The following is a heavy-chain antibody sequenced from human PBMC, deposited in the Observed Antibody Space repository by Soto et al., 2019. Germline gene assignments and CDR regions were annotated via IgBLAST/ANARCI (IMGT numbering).Heavy chain of an antibody. J-gene: IGHJ4*02. CDR3: ARKDYYDSSGYRRDFDY. CDR2: ISAYNGNT. Sequence: ASVKVSCKASGYTFTSYAISWVRQAPGQGLEWMGRISAYNGNTNYAQKLQGRVTMTTDTSTSTAYMELRSLRSDDTAVYYCARKDYYDSSGYRRDFDYWGQGTLVTVSS. CDR1: GYTFTSYA. V-gene: IGHV1-18*01. D-gene: IGHD3-22*01.